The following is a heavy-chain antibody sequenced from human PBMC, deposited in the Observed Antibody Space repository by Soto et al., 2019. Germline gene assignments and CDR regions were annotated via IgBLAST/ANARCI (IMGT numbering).Heavy chain of an antibody. Sequence: SKNLSLTCTVSGGSISSYYWSWIRQPPGKGLEWIGYIYYSGSTNYNPSLKSRVTISVDTSKNQFSLKLSSVTAADTAVYYCFIRGNGGWRDAFAIWGQGSMVIVSS. CDR1: GGSISSYY. V-gene: IGHV4-59*08. CDR2: IYYSGST. J-gene: IGHJ3*02. CDR3: FIRGNGGWRDAFAI. D-gene: IGHD7-27*01.